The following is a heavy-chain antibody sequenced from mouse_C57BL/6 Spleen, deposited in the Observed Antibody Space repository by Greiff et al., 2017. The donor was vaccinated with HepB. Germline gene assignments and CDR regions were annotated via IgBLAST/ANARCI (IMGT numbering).Heavy chain of an antibody. Sequence: EVQRVESGGGLVQPGGSLSLSCAASGFTFTDYYISWVRQPPGKALEWLGFIRNKANGYTTEYSASVKGRFTISRDNSQSILYLQMNALRAEDSATYYCASYPRNYDYYAMDYWGQGTSVTVSS. V-gene: IGHV7-3*01. CDR3: ASYPRNYDYYAMDY. J-gene: IGHJ4*01. CDR1: GFTFTDYY. CDR2: IRNKANGYTT. D-gene: IGHD2-1*01.